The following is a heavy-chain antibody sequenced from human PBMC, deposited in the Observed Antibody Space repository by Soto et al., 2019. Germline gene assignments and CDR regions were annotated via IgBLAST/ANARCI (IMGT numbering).Heavy chain of an antibody. Sequence: GGSLRLSCAASGFTFSSYGMHWVRQAPGKGLEWVALVWYDGGNKYYADSVKGRFTISRDNSKNTLYLQMNSLRDEDTAVYYCVRAAGYSGDDYVYYYGMDVWGQGTTVTVSS. CDR3: VRAAGYSGDDYVYYYGMDV. V-gene: IGHV3-33*01. J-gene: IGHJ6*02. CDR2: VWYDGGNK. CDR1: GFTFSSYG. D-gene: IGHD5-12*01.